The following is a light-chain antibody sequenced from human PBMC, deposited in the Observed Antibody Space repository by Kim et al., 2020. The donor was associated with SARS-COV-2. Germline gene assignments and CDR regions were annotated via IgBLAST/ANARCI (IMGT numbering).Light chain of an antibody. V-gene: IGLV1-40*01. J-gene: IGLJ2*01. CDR2: ANN. Sequence: RVTITCTGSSSNIGAGYDVLWYQQLPGTAPKLLIYANNNRPSGVPDRFSGSKSGTSASLAITGLQAEDEADYYCQSYDSSLSGSKVFGGGTQLTVL. CDR1: SSNIGAGYD. CDR3: QSYDSSLSGSKV.